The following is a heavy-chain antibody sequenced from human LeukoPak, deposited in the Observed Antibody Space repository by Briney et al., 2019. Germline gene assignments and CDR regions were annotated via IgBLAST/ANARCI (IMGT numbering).Heavy chain of an antibody. CDR1: GYTFTSYY. J-gene: IGHJ6*02. D-gene: IGHD6-13*01. V-gene: IGHV1-8*02. CDR3: ARELYSSSRYGPLYGMDV. Sequence: ASVKVSCKASGYTFTSYYMHWVRQATGQGLEWMGWMNPNSGNTGYAQKFQGRVTMTRNTSISTAYMELSSLRSEDTAVYYCARELYSSSRYGPLYGMDVWGQGTTVTVSS. CDR2: MNPNSGNT.